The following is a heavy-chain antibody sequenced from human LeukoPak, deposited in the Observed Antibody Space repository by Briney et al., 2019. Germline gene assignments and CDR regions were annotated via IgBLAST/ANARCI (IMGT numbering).Heavy chain of an antibody. CDR2: ISAYNGNT. J-gene: IGHJ4*02. Sequence: ASVKVSCKASGYTFTSYGISWVQQAPGQGLEWMGWISAYNGNTNYAQKLQGRVTMTTDTSTSAAYMELRSLRSDDTAVYYCARVKTTMVREDYWGQGTLVTVSS. CDR1: GYTFTSYG. V-gene: IGHV1-18*04. D-gene: IGHD3-10*01. CDR3: ARVKTTMVREDY.